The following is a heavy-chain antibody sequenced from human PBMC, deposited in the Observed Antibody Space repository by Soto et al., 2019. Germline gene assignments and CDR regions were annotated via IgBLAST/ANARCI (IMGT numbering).Heavy chain of an antibody. Sequence: KPSETLSVSCTFTGDSISSRSYSWGWIRQPPGKGLEWIGSIYYSGSTYNNPSLRSRVSMSIDTSKDQFSLKLKPVTAADTALYFCARQRTSVVTKAYFDVWGPGSLVTVSS. J-gene: IGHJ4*02. CDR2: IYYSGST. CDR3: ARQRTSVVTKAYFDV. CDR1: GDSISSRSYS. V-gene: IGHV4-39*01. D-gene: IGHD2-21*02.